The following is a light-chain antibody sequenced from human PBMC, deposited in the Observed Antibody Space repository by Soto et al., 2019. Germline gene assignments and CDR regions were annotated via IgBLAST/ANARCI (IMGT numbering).Light chain of an antibody. V-gene: IGKV3-20*01. CDR1: QSINTRY. J-gene: IGKJ2*01. Sequence: EIVLTQSPGTLSLSPGERGTLSCRASQSINTRYSAWYQQKPGQPPRLLIYATSSRAPGIPDRFSGSGSGTDFTLTISRLEPEDFAVYYCQQYDDSARYKFGQGTNLDIK. CDR2: ATS. CDR3: QQYDDSARYK.